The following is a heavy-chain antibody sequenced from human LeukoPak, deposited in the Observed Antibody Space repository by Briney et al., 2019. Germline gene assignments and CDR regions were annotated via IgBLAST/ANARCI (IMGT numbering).Heavy chain of an antibody. CDR2: ISSSSSYT. V-gene: IGHV3-11*06. CDR3: ARDSSGWTSNDY. Sequence: GGSLRLSCAASGFTFSDYYMSWIRQAPGKGLEWVSYISSSSSYTNYADSVEGRFTISRDNAKNSLYLQMNSLRAEDTAVYYCARDSSGWTSNDYWGQGTLVTVSS. J-gene: IGHJ4*02. D-gene: IGHD6-19*01. CDR1: GFTFSDYY.